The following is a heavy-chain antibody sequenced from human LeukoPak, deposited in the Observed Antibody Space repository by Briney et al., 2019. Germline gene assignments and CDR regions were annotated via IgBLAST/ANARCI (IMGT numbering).Heavy chain of an antibody. D-gene: IGHD2-2*01. V-gene: IGHV4-34*01. J-gene: IGHJ3*02. CDR3: ARGGEYCSSTSCYVSGAFDI. CDR1: GGSFSGYY. CDR2: INHSGST. Sequence: SETLSLTCADYGGSFSGYYWNWIRQPPGKGLEWIGEINHSGSTNYNPSLKSRVTISVDTSKNQFSLKLSSVTAADTAVYYCARGGEYCSSTSCYVSGAFDIWGQGTMVTVSS.